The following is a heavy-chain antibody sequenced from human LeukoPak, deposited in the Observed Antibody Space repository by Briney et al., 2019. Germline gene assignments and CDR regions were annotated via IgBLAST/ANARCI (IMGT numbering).Heavy chain of an antibody. V-gene: IGHV4-59*01. Sequence: SETLSLTCTVSGDSISSYYWSWIRQPPGKGLEWIGYIYYSGSTNYNPSLKSRVTISVDTSKNQFSLKLSSVTAADTAVYYCARGVYYDTSDNWFDPWGQGTLVTVSS. CDR2: IYYSGST. D-gene: IGHD3-22*01. CDR3: ARGVYYDTSDNWFDP. CDR1: GDSISSYY. J-gene: IGHJ5*02.